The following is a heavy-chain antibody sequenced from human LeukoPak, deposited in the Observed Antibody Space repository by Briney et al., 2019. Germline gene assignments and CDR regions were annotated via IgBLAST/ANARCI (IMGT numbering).Heavy chain of an antibody. V-gene: IGHV4-39*07. CDR2: IYYSGST. Sequence: PSETLSLTCTVSGGSISSSSYYWGWIRQPPGKGLEWIGSIYYSGSTYYNPSLKSRVTISVDTSKNQFSLKLSSVTAADTAVYYCARLSRWENYYDSSGYPDYWGQGTLVTVSS. J-gene: IGHJ4*02. D-gene: IGHD3-22*01. CDR3: ARLSRWENYYDSSGYPDY. CDR1: GGSISSSSYY.